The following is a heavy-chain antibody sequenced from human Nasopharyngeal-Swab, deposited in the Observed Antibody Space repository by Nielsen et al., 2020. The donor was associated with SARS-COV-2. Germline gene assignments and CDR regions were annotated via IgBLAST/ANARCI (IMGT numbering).Heavy chain of an antibody. CDR2: ISGSGGST. Sequence: GESLKISWAASGFTFSSYAMSWVRQAPGKGLEWVSAISGSGGSTYYADSVKGRFTISRDNSKNTLYLQMNSLRAEDTAVYYCAKWGRDSTAFDYWGQGTLVTVSS. D-gene: IGHD2-21*01. V-gene: IGHV3-23*01. CDR1: GFTFSSYA. CDR3: AKWGRDSTAFDY. J-gene: IGHJ4*02.